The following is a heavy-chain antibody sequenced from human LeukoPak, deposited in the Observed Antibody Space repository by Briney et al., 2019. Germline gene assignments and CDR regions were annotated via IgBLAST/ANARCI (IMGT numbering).Heavy chain of an antibody. V-gene: IGHV3-53*01. J-gene: IGHJ3*02. CDR1: GFTVSSNY. Sequence: GGSLRLSCAASGFTVSSNYLSWVRQAPGKGLEWVSVIYSGGSTYYADSVKGRFTISRDNSRSTLYLQMNNLRAEDTAVYYCASRKLVAAGPGPVDIWGQGTMVTVSS. CDR3: ASRKLVAAGPGPVDI. D-gene: IGHD6-13*01. CDR2: IYSGGST.